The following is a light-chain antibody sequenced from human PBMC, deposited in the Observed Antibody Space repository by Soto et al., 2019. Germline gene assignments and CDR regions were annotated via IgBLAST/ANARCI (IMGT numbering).Light chain of an antibody. CDR2: DAS. CDR1: QSISRS. Sequence: EIVLTQSPAILSVSPGERATLSCRASQSISRSLAWYQQKPGQAPRLLISDASIRATGIPARFSGSGSGTDFTLTISSLEPEDFAVYYCQQRRNWQVTFGQGTRLENK. CDR3: QQRRNWQVT. V-gene: IGKV3D-11*02. J-gene: IGKJ5*01.